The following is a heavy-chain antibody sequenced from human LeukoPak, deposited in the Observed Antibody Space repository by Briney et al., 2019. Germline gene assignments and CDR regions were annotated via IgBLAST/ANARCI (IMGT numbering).Heavy chain of an antibody. CDR3: ARRGGCISTSCNLDY. Sequence: ASVKVSCKTSGYTFTSYYMHWMRQAPGQGLEWVGMINPNGGGASSAQKFQGRVTMTRDTSTSTVYMDLSSLRSEDTAIYYCARRGGCISTSCNLDYWGQGTLVTVSS. V-gene: IGHV1-46*03. CDR1: GYTFTSYY. J-gene: IGHJ4*02. D-gene: IGHD2-2*01. CDR2: INPNGGGA.